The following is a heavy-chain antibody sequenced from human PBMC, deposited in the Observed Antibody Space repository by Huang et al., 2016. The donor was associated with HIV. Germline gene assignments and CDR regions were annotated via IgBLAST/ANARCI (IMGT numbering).Heavy chain of an antibody. D-gene: IGHD3-22*01. J-gene: IGHJ4*02. CDR3: ARDPRIQSWLNFFDY. CDR2: SNSDGSST. V-gene: IGHV3-74*01. CDR1: GFSISSYW. Sequence: EVQLVESGGGLVQPGGSLRLSCAASGFSISSYWMPWVRQAPGAGLVWVSRSNSDGSSTSYADAVKGRFTISRDNAKNTLYLQMNSLRAEDTAVYYCARDPRIQSWLNFFDYWGQGTLVSVSS.